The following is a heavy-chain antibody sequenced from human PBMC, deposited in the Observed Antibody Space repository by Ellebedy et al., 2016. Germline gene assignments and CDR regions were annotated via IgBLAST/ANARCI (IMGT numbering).Heavy chain of an antibody. CDR1: GGSVSSDY. V-gene: IGHV4-59*02. D-gene: IGHD6-19*01. CDR2: VFHTGAT. J-gene: IGHJ3*01. Sequence: SETLSLTCNVFGGSVSSDYWNWIRRPPGEGLEWIGFVFHTGATLYNPSLKSRVTMSVDTSKSQISLRLMSVTAADTAVYYCAKWNGGWYAFEVWGQGTMVTVSS. CDR3: AKWNGGWYAFEV.